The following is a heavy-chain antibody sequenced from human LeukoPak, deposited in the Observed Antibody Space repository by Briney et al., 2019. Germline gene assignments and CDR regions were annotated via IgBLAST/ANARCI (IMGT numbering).Heavy chain of an antibody. Sequence: GRSLRLSCAASGFTFDDYAMHWVRQAPGKGLEWVSGISWNSGSLGYADSVKGRFTISRDNSKNTLYLQMNSLRAEDTAVYYCARTRSSGWFDYWGQGTLVTVSS. CDR1: GFTFDDYA. CDR2: ISWNSGSL. CDR3: ARTRSSGWFDY. D-gene: IGHD6-19*01. V-gene: IGHV3-9*01. J-gene: IGHJ4*02.